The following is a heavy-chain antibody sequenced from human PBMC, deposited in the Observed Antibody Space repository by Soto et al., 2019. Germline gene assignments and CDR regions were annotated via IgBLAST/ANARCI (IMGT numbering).Heavy chain of an antibody. V-gene: IGHV6-1*01. D-gene: IGHD7-27*01. CDR3: ATHSLGLGTLRGVGAFET. CDR2: TYYRSKWYN. CDR1: GDSVSSNSAA. Sequence: PSQTLSLTCAISGDSVSSNSAAWNWIRQSPSRGLEWLGRTYYRSKWYNDYAVSVKSRITINPDTSKNQFSLQLNSVTPEDTAVYYFATHSLGLGTLRGVGAFETGGQGTMVTLS. J-gene: IGHJ3*02.